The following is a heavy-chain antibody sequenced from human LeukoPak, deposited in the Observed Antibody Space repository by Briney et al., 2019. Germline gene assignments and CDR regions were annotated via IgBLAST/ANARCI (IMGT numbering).Heavy chain of an antibody. V-gene: IGHV3-30*02. CDR1: GFTFSSYG. D-gene: IGHD6-13*01. CDR2: IWSDGSKK. CDR3: AKDNVAAAGRYFDY. J-gene: IGHJ4*02. Sequence: GGSLRLACAASGFTFSSYGMHWVRQAPGKGLEWVAVIWSDGSKKYYAESVKGRFIISRDNSKNTLYLQMHSLRAEDTAVYYCAKDNVAAAGRYFDYWGQGTLVTVSS.